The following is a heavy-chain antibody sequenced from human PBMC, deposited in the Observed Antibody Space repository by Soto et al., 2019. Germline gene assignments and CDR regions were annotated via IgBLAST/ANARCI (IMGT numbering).Heavy chain of an antibody. D-gene: IGHD1-7*01. CDR1: GYSFTSYW. CDR3: AWLITGTTSDYYYGIDV. Sequence: GESLKSSCKGSGYSFTSYWISWVRQMPGKGLEWMGRIDPSDSYTNYSPSFQGHVTISADKSISTAYLQWSSLKASDTAMYYCAWLITGTTSDYYYGIDVQGQGTKVTVSS. J-gene: IGHJ6*02. V-gene: IGHV5-10-1*01. CDR2: IDPSDSYT.